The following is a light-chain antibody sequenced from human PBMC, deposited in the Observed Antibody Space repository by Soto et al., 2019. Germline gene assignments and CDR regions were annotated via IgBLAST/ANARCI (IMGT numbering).Light chain of an antibody. J-gene: IGLJ2*01. CDR2: EDN. CDR3: QSYDNSNQI. CDR1: SGSIGSNY. Sequence: NFMLTQPHSVSESPGKTVTISCTRSSGSIGSNYVQWYQQRPGSAPTTIIYEDNRRPSGVPDRFSGSSDSSSTSASLTISGLQTEDEADYYCQSYDNSNQIFGGGTKLTVL. V-gene: IGLV6-57*04.